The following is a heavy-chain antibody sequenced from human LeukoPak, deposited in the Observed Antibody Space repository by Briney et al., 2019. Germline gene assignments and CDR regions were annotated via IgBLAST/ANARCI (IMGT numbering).Heavy chain of an antibody. V-gene: IGHV1-8*01. CDR3: ARGPVRAARTYRNYYYYYYMDV. CDR2: MNPNSGNT. CDR1: GYTFTSYD. J-gene: IGHJ6*03. D-gene: IGHD6-6*01. Sequence: ASVKVSCKASGYTFTSYDINWVRQATGQGLEWMGWMNPNSGNTGYAQKFQGRVTMTRNTSISTAYMELSSLRSEDTAVYYCARGPVRAARTYRNYYYYYYMDVWGKGTTVTVSS.